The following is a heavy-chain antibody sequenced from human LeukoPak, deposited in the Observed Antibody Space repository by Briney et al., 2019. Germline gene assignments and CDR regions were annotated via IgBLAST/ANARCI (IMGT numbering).Heavy chain of an antibody. CDR3: ARERESGLLWFGELDYYMDV. V-gene: IGHV3-21*01. Sequence: GGSLRLSCAASGFTFSSYSMSWVRQAPGKGLEWVSSISSSSSYIYYADSVKGRFTISRDYAKNSLYLQMNSLRAEDTAVYYCARERESGLLWFGELDYYMDVWGKGTSVTVSS. J-gene: IGHJ6*03. CDR2: ISSSSSYI. CDR1: GFTFSSYS. D-gene: IGHD3-10*01.